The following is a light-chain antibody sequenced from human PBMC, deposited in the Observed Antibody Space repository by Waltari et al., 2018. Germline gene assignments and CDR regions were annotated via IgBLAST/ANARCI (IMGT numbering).Light chain of an antibody. CDR1: QDIRNE. J-gene: IGKJ2*01. CDR2: AAS. CDR3: LQDHGYPRT. V-gene: IGKV1-6*01. Sequence: AIQMTQSPSSLPASVGARVTLTCRASQDIRNELAWYQQRPGKAPSLLIYAASNLQGGVPSRFSGSGSGTDFTLTINSLQPEDFATYYCLQDHGYPRTFGQGTKLEIK.